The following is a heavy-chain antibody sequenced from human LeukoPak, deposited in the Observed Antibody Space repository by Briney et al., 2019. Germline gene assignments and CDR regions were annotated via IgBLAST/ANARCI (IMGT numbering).Heavy chain of an antibody. Sequence: PGGPLRLSCSVSVFTFSTYVMHWVRQAPGKGLEYVSDISSNGDNTYYADSVKARFTISRDNSKNALYLQMSSLRADVTAVYYCVRWTGYWGQGTLVTVSS. CDR1: VFTFSTYV. V-gene: IGHV3-64D*06. D-gene: IGHD3/OR15-3a*01. J-gene: IGHJ4*02. CDR3: VRWTGY. CDR2: ISSNGDNT.